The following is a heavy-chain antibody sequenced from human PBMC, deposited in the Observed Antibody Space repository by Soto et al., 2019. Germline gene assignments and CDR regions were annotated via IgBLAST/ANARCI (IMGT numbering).Heavy chain of an antibody. CDR2: ISSSSNYK. CDR3: ARDPSPYDFWSGYSVWGLDY. D-gene: IGHD3-3*01. CDR1: GFTFSSYM. J-gene: IGHJ4*02. V-gene: IGHV3-21*01. Sequence: EVQLVESGGGLVKPGGSLRLSCAASGFTFSSYMMNWVRQAPGKGLEWVSSISSSSNYKYYADSVKGRFTISRDNAKNSLYLQMNSLRAEDTAVYCCARDPSPYDFWSGYSVWGLDYWGQGTLVTVSS.